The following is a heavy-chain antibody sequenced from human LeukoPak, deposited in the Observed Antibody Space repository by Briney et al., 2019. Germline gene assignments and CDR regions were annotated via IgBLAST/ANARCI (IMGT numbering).Heavy chain of an antibody. D-gene: IGHD3-22*01. CDR1: GFTFSSYE. CDR2: ISSSGSTI. CDR3: ARGDSSGYYPSPYYFVY. V-gene: IGHV3-48*03. J-gene: IGHJ4*02. Sequence: GGSLRLSCAASGFTFSSYEMNWVRPAPGKGLEWVSYISSSGSTIYYADSVKGRFTISRDNAKNSLYLQMNSLRAEDTAVYYCARGDSSGYYPSPYYFVYWGQGTLVTVSS.